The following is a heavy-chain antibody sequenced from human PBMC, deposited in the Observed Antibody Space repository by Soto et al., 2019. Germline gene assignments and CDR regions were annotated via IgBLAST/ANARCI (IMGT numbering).Heavy chain of an antibody. D-gene: IGHD2-15*01. V-gene: IGHV3-48*01. CDR1: GFTFSSYN. J-gene: IGHJ3*02. Sequence: EVQLVESGGGLVQPGGSLRLSCAASGFTFSSYNMNWVRQAPGRGLGWVSHISSSSSNIYYADSVKGRFTLSRDNAKNSLYLQMNSLRAEDTAVYYCERDAECSGGSCYAFDIWGQGTMLTVSS. CDR3: ERDAECSGGSCYAFDI. CDR2: ISSSSSNI.